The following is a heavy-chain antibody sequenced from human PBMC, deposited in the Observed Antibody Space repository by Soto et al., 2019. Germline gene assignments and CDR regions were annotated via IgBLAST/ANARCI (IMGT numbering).Heavy chain of an antibody. CDR2: IEHNGNT. CDR3: ARGGGYSYHLYGMDV. D-gene: IGHD5-18*01. Sequence: PSETLSLTCAVYDGSFSGYYWIWIRQPLGKGLEWIGEIEHNGNTNYNPSFTSRATISLDTSKNQFSLKLSSVTAADTALYYCARGGGYSYHLYGMDVWGQGXAVTVYS. J-gene: IGHJ6*02. CDR1: DGSFSGYY. V-gene: IGHV4-34*01.